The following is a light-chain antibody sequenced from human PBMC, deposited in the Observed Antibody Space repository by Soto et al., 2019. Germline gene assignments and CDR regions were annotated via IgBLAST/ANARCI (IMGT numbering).Light chain of an antibody. V-gene: IGKV3-20*01. J-gene: IGKJ1*01. CDR2: CAS. Sequence: EIVLTQSPGTLSLSPGERATLSCRASQSVSSSYLACYHQKPGQAPSLLIYCASSSATGIPDRFSGRESGTHFILTSSRLEPEDVTVYYCLQYGSSPPTFGQVTKVELK. CDR1: QSVSSSY. CDR3: LQYGSSPPT.